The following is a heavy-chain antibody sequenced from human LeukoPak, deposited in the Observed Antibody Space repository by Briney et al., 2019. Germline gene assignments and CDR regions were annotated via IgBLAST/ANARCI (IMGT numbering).Heavy chain of an antibody. D-gene: IGHD1-1*01. CDR1: GYTFTSYC. J-gene: IGHJ4*02. V-gene: IGHV1-18*01. CDR2: ISAYNGNT. CDR3: ARAYWVGWNVPTLIDY. Sequence: ASVNVSCKASGYTFTSYCISWVRHAPGQGLEWMGWISAYNGNTNYEKKLQGRVTMTHDPSTSTAYMELRSLRSDDTAVYYCARAYWVGWNVPTLIDYWGQGTLVTVSS.